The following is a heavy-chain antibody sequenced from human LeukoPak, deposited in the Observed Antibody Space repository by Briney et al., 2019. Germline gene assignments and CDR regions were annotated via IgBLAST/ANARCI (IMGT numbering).Heavy chain of an antibody. D-gene: IGHD6-25*01. Sequence: SQTLSLTCAISGDSVSRDGAAWGWIRHSPWRGIKWLGRTYYRSKWHNEYAVSVRGRMAISPDTSKNQFSLHLSSVTPEDTAVYFCARDTLAAADSWGQGALVTVSS. CDR2: TYYRSKWHN. J-gene: IGHJ4*02. CDR3: ARDTLAAADS. CDR1: GDSVSRDGAA. V-gene: IGHV6-1*01.